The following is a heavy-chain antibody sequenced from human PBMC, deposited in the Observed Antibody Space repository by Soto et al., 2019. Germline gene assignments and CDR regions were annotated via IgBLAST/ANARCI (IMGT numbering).Heavy chain of an antibody. V-gene: IGHV1-18*01. CDR1: GYTFSRYG. D-gene: IGHD2-8*01. Sequence: ASVKVSCKASGYTFSRYGIIWVRQAPGQGLEWMGWISAYNGNTNYAQKFQGRVSMTIDTSTTTAYMELRSLTSDDTAVYYCAKNGQPPYYYYGLDVWGQGTKVTVSS. CDR2: ISAYNGNT. CDR3: AKNGQPPYYYYGLDV. J-gene: IGHJ6*02.